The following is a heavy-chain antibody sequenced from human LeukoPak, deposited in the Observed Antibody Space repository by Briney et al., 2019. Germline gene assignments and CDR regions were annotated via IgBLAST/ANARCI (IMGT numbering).Heavy chain of an antibody. CDR2: MYSRGDT. CDR3: ASANTYYYGSGSSYYMDV. V-gene: IGHV3-53*01. CDR1: GFTVSDNY. Sequence: GGSLRLSCVASGFTVSDNYMSWVRQAPGKGLEWVSVMYSRGDTYYANSVKGRFTFSRDISKNTLYLQMDGLRNEDTAMYYCASANTYYYGSGSSYYMDVWGKGTTVTVSS. J-gene: IGHJ6*03. D-gene: IGHD3-10*01.